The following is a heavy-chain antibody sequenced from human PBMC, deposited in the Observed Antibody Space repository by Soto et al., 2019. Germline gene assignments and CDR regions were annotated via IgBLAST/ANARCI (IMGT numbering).Heavy chain of an antibody. D-gene: IGHD2-15*01. CDR3: AKDPLLLGGGWARGFGY. Sequence: QVQLVESGGGVVQPGRSLRLSCAASGFTFSSYGMHWVRQAPGKGLEWVAVISYDGSNKYYADSVKGRFTISRDNAKNTLYVEMNSLRAADTGVYYCAKDPLLLGGGWARGFGYWCQGSLVTVSS. CDR1: GFTFSSYG. J-gene: IGHJ4*02. CDR2: ISYDGSNK. V-gene: IGHV3-30*18.